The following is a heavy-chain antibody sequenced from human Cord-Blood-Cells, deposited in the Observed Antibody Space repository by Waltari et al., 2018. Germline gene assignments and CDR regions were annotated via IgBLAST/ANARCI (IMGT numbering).Heavy chain of an antibody. V-gene: IGHV4-38-2*01. Sequence: QVQLQESGPGLVKPSETLSLTCAVSGYSISSGSYWGWIRQPPGKGLEWIGSIYPSGSTYYNPSLKSRVTISVDTSKNQFSLKLSSVTAADTAVYYCASPGGRDYFDYWGQGTLVTVSS. CDR2: IYPSGST. D-gene: IGHD1-26*01. CDR1: GYSISSGSY. J-gene: IGHJ4*02. CDR3: ASPGGRDYFDY.